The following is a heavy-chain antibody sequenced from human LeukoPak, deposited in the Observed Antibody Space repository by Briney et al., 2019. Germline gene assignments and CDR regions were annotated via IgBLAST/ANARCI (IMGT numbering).Heavy chain of an antibody. V-gene: IGHV3-23*01. Sequence: GGSLRLSCAASGFTFSSYAMSWVRQAPGKGLEWVSAISGSGGSTYYADSVEGRFTISRDNSKNTLYLQMNSLRAEDTAVYYCAKDSLSQYCSSTSCRFDYWGQGTRVTVSS. CDR2: ISGSGGST. D-gene: IGHD2-2*01. CDR3: AKDSLSQYCSSTSCRFDY. J-gene: IGHJ4*02. CDR1: GFTFSSYA.